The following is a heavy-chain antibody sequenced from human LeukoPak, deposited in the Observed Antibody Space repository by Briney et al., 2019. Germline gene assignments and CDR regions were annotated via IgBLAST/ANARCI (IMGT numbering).Heavy chain of an antibody. CDR1: GFSLSDYL. CDR3: GRGGSGSRYFYY. J-gene: IGHJ4*02. Sequence: GGSLRLSCAASGFSLSDYLIHWVRQAPGKGLVWVARINFEGSSTQYAASVRGRFTISRDNAKDTLYLQMNSLRGEDTAVYYCGRGGSGSRYFYYWGQGTLVTVSS. V-gene: IGHV3-74*01. D-gene: IGHD1-14*01. CDR2: INFEGSST.